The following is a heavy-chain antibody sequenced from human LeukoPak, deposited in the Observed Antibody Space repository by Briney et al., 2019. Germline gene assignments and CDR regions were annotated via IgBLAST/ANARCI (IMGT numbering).Heavy chain of an antibody. D-gene: IGHD1-26*01. J-gene: IGHJ4*02. CDR3: ATEHFDY. CDR2: INNSSSST. V-gene: IGHV3-48*04. Sequence: GGSLRLSCAASGFTFNKYSMNWVRQAPGKGLEWVSYINNSSSSTYYADSVKGRFTISRDNAKNSLYLQMNSLRAEDTAVYYCATEHFDYWGQGTLVTVSS. CDR1: GFTFNKYS.